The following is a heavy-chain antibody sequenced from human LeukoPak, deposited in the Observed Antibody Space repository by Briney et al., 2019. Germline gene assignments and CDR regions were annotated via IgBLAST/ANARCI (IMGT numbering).Heavy chain of an antibody. D-gene: IGHD3-16*01. J-gene: IGHJ3*02. CDR1: GFRLSVFW. V-gene: IGHV3-7*01. Sequence: GGSLRLSCEASGFRLSVFWMHWVRQTPGKSLEWVANINRDGSAEYYVDSVRGRFTISRDNAKNSLYLQLDSLRAEDTAVCYCVRDTSSPFAFDIWGQGTVVFVSS. CDR3: VRDTSSPFAFDI. CDR2: INRDGSAE.